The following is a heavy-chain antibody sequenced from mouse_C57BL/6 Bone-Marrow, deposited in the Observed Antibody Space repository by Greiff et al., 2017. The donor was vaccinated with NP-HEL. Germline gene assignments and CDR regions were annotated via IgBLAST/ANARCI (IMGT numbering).Heavy chain of an antibody. V-gene: IGHV1-54*01. CDR2: INPGSGGT. D-gene: IGHD1-1*01. CDR3: ARSSSTVVATDY. J-gene: IGHJ2*01. CDR1: GYAFTNYL. Sequence: VQLQQSGAELVRPGTSVKVSCKASGYAFTNYLIEWVKQRPGQGLEWIGVINPGSGGTNYNEKFKGKATLTADKSSSTAYMQLSSLTSEDSAVYFWARSSSTVVATDYWGQGTTLTVSS.